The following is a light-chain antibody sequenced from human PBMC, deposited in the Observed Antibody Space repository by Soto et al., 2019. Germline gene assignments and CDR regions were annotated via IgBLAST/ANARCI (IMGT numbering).Light chain of an antibody. Sequence: DIQMTQSTSTLSTSVGDRVTLTCRASQSIRSWLAWYQQKPGKAPKLLIYDASSLESGVPSRFSGSGSGTEFTLTISSLQPDDFATYYCQQYNSYWTFGQGTKVQVK. V-gene: IGKV1-5*03. J-gene: IGKJ1*01. CDR1: QSIRSW. CDR2: DAS. CDR3: QQYNSYWT.